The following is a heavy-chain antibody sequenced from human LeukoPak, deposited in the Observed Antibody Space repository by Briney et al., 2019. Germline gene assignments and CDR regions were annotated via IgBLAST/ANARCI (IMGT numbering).Heavy chain of an antibody. Sequence: GGSLRLSCAASRFTFNTYWMHWVRQAPGKGLVWVSRIDSDGYSTAYADSVKGRFTISRDNAKNTLYLQMNSLRAEDTAVYYCARRAGAYSHPYDYWGQGTLVTVSS. CDR1: RFTFNTYW. D-gene: IGHD4/OR15-4a*01. CDR2: IDSDGYST. V-gene: IGHV3-74*01. CDR3: ARRAGAYSHPYDY. J-gene: IGHJ4*02.